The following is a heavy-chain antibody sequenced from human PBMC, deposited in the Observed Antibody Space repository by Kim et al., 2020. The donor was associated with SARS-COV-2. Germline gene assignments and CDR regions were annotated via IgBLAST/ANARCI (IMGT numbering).Heavy chain of an antibody. CDR3: ARSRWYSSSWLDY. V-gene: IGHV4-59*01. D-gene: IGHD6-13*01. CDR1: GGSISSYY. Sequence: SETLSLTCTVSGGSISSYYWSWIRQPPGKGLEWIGYIYYSGSTNYNPSLKSRVTISVDTSKNQFSLKLSSVTAADTAVYYCARSRWYSSSWLDYWGQGTLVTVSS. J-gene: IGHJ4*02. CDR2: IYYSGST.